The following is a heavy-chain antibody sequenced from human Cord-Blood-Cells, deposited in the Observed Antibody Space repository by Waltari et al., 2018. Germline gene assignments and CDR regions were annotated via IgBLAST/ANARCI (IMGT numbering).Heavy chain of an antibody. CDR1: GFALSSSS. CDR2: ISSSSSTI. V-gene: IGHV3-48*02. CDR3: ARDLGYGPPPDY. D-gene: IGHD5-12*01. Sequence: EVQLVESGGGLVQPGGSLRFPCAASGFALSSSSMNWVRQAPRKGLEWVSYISSSSSTIYYADSVKGRFTISRDNAKNSLYLQMNSLRDEDTAVYYCARDLGYGPPPDYWGQGTLVTVSS. J-gene: IGHJ4*02.